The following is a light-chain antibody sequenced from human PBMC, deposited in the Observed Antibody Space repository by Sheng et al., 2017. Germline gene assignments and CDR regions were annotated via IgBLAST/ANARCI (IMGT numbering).Light chain of an antibody. CDR1: QSVLYSSNSKNN. V-gene: IGKV4-1*01. CDR3: QQYYSRPPYT. Sequence: DIVMTQSPDSLAVSLGERATINCKSSQSVLYSSNSKNNLAWYQQKPGQPPKLLIYWASTRESGVPDRFSGSGSGTDFTLTISSLQAEDVAVYYCQQYYSRPPYTFGQGTKLEIK. CDR2: WAS. J-gene: IGKJ2*01.